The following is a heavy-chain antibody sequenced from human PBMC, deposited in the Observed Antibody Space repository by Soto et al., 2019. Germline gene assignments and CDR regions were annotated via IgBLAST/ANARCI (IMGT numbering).Heavy chain of an antibody. CDR1: GGSISSYY. D-gene: IGHD1-20*01. V-gene: IGHV4-59*01. CDR3: ARGYNWNDLGGMDV. Sequence: ESLSVTCTDSGGSISSYYWSWIRQPPGKGLEWIGYIYYSGSTNYNPSLKSRVTISVDTSKNQFSLKLSSVTAADTAVYYCARGYNWNDLGGMDVWGQGTTVTVPS. CDR2: IYYSGST. J-gene: IGHJ6*02.